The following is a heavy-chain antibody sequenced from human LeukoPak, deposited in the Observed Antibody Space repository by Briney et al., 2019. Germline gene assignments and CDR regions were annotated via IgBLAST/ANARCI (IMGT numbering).Heavy chain of an antibody. CDR1: GFPFSSYA. Sequence: PGRSLRLSCVASGFPFSSYAMSWVRQAPGKGLECVSVISGEGGTTHYADFVKGRFTISRDNSKNTLYLQMNSLRAEDTAVYYCANLCRAAAASFDYWGQGTLVTVSS. CDR2: ISGEGGTT. CDR3: ANLCRAAAASFDY. V-gene: IGHV3-23*01. D-gene: IGHD6-13*01. J-gene: IGHJ4*02.